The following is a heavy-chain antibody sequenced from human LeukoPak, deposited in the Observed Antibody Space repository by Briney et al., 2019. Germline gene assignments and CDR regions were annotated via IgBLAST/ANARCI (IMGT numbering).Heavy chain of an antibody. CDR1: GYTLTELS. V-gene: IGHV1-24*01. D-gene: IGHD4-23*01. CDR2: FDPEDGET. J-gene: IGHJ4*02. CDR3: ATDSGGNYGGNSPFDY. Sequence: ASVKVSCKVSGYTLTELSMHWVRQSPGKGLEWRVGFDPEDGETIYAQKFQGRGTMTEDTATDTAYMELSSLRSEDTDVYYCATDSGGNYGGNSPFDYWGQGTLVTVSS.